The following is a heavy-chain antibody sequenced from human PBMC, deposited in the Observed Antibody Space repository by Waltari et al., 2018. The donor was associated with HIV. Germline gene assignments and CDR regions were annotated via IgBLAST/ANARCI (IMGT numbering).Heavy chain of an antibody. Sequence: EVQLVESGGGLVQPGGSLGLSCAAPGSTFSNHWMGWVRQAPGKGLEWVANIKQDGSEKYFVDSVKGRFTISRDNAKNSLYLQMNSLRAEDTAVYYCARDRCSSTSCFFDYWGQGTLVTVSS. D-gene: IGHD2-2*01. CDR1: GSTFSNHW. V-gene: IGHV3-7*01. CDR3: ARDRCSSTSCFFDY. CDR2: IKQDGSEK. J-gene: IGHJ4*02.